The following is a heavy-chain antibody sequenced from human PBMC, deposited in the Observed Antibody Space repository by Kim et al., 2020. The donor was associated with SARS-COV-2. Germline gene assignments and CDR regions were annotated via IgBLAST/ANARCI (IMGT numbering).Heavy chain of an antibody. J-gene: IGHJ4*02. D-gene: IGHD6-13*01. Sequence: PALTSRVTITVDTSKNQFSLKLSSVTAADTAVYYCARKPRAYSSSWYVDYWGQGTLVTVSS. CDR3: ARKPRAYSSSWYVDY. V-gene: IGHV4-39*01.